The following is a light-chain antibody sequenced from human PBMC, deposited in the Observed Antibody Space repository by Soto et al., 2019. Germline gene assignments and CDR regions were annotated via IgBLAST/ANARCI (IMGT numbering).Light chain of an antibody. J-gene: IGKJ2*01. Sequence: DIQLTQSPSFLSASVGDRVTITCWASQVINNYLAWYQRKPGKAPKLLIYAASTSQSGVPSRFSGSGSGAEFTLTINSLQPEDFATYYCQQLHSYPPSFGQGTKLEIK. CDR1: QVINNY. V-gene: IGKV1-9*01. CDR2: AAS. CDR3: QQLHSYPPS.